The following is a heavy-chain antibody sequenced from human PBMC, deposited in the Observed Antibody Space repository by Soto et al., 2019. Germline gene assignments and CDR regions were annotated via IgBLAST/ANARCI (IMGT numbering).Heavy chain of an antibody. CDR2: IIPHFGPA. CDR3: ARGALLDWHNYFALDV. V-gene: IGHV1-69*06. J-gene: IGHJ6*02. CDR1: GDSFNNDG. Sequence: QVQLVQSGAEVKKPGSSVKVSCKASGDSFNNDGVNWVRQAPGQGLEWVGGIIPHFGPAKYPQKFQGRATITADTPTNTDFMELLSLTSDDTAIYYCARGALLDWHNYFALDVWGQGTSVTVSS. D-gene: IGHD3-9*01.